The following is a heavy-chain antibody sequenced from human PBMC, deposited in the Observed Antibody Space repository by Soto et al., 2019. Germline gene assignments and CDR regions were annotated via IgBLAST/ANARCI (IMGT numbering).Heavy chain of an antibody. J-gene: IGHJ6*03. CDR1: GGSISSSSYY. Sequence: PSETLSLTCTVSGGSISSSSYYWGWIRQPPGKGLEWIGSIYYSGSTYYNPSLKSRVTISVDTSKNQFSLKLSSVTAADTAVYYCARPRGYCSSTSCYTYYYYYMDVWGKGTTVTVSS. CDR3: ARPRGYCSSTSCYTYYYYYMDV. V-gene: IGHV4-39*01. D-gene: IGHD2-2*02. CDR2: IYYSGST.